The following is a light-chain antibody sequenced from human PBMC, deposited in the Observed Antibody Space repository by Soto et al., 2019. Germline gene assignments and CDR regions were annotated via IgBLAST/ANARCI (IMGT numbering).Light chain of an antibody. Sequence: QSALTQPPSASGSPGQSVTISCAGSISDVGGYNHVSWYQQHPGKAPKLMIYEVSNRPSGVSNRFSGSKSGNTASLTISGLQAEDEADYYCSSYTSSSTYVVFGGGTKLTVL. J-gene: IGLJ2*01. CDR1: ISDVGGYNH. CDR3: SSYTSSSTYVV. V-gene: IGLV2-14*01. CDR2: EVS.